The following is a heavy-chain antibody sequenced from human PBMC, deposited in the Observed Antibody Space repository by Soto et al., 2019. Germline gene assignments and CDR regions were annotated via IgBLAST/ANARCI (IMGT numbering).Heavy chain of an antibody. Sequence: QVQLVQSGAELKKPGSSVKVSCKASGGTFSSYAISWVRQAPGQGLEWMGGIIPIFGTANYAQKFQGRVTITADASTSSPYMDLSSLTSDDTAIYYCARGAQGGSWGEGWFDPWGQGTLVTVSS. V-gene: IGHV1-69*12. D-gene: IGHD6-13*01. CDR1: GGTFSSYA. CDR3: ARGAQGGSWGEGWFDP. CDR2: IIPIFGTA. J-gene: IGHJ5*02.